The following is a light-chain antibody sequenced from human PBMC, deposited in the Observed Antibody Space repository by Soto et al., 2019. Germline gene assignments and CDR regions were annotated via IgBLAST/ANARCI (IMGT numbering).Light chain of an antibody. CDR3: SSYRSSSLGV. V-gene: IGLV2-14*01. J-gene: IGLJ3*02. CDR1: SSDIGAFNY. CDR2: DVS. Sequence: QSVLTQPASVSGSPGQSITISCTGTSSDIGAFNYVSWYQQHPGKAPKLMIYDVSHRPSGVPNRFSGSKSDNAASLTISGLQAEDEADYYCSSYRSSSLGVFGGGTKLTVL.